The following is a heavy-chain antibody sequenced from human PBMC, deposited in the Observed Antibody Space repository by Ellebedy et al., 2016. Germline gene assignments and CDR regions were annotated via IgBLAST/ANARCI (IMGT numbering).Heavy chain of an antibody. CDR2: ISWNSGSI. J-gene: IGHJ4*02. Sequence: SLKISCAASGFTFDDYAMHWVRQAPGKGLEWVSGISWNSGSIGYADSVKGRFTISRDNAKNSLYLQMNSLRAEDTALYYCAKDNRPIYDSSGRPGFDYWGQGTLVTVSS. CDR1: GFTFDDYA. CDR3: AKDNRPIYDSSGRPGFDY. D-gene: IGHD3-22*01. V-gene: IGHV3-9*01.